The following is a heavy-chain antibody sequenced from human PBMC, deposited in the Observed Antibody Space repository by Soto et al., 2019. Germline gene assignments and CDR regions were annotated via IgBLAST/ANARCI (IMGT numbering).Heavy chain of an antibody. CDR3: ARGPDSGSYYFAFDI. V-gene: IGHV1-69*02. J-gene: IGHJ3*02. D-gene: IGHD1-26*01. Sequence: SVKVSCKASRGTFSSYTISWVRQAPGQGLEWMGRIIPILGIANYAQKFQGRVTITADKSTSTAYMELSSLRSEDTAVYYCARGPDSGSYYFAFDIWGQGTMVTVSS. CDR1: RGTFSSYT. CDR2: IIPILGIA.